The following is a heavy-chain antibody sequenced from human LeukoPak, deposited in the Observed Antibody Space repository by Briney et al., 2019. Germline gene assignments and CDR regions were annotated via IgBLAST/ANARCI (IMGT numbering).Heavy chain of an antibody. CDR1: GYTFTGYY. V-gene: IGHV1-2*02. Sequence: GASVKVSCTASGYTFTGYYMHWVRQAPGQGLEWMGWINPNSGGTNYAQKFQGRVTMTRDTSISTAYMELSRLRSDDTAVYYCARTGYSYGYVFDYWGQGTLVTVSS. D-gene: IGHD5-18*01. CDR3: ARTGYSYGYVFDY. J-gene: IGHJ4*02. CDR2: INPNSGGT.